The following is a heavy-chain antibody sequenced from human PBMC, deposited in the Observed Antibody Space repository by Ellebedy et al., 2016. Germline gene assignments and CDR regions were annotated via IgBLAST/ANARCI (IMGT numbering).Heavy chain of an antibody. J-gene: IGHJ4*02. D-gene: IGHD3-10*01. CDR2: LYSGGTT. V-gene: IGHV3-66*01. Sequence: GESLKISXAASGFTVSNNYMNWVRQAPGKGLEWVSVLYSGGTTYYADSVKGRFTISRDNSKNTLYLQMNSLRAEDTAVYYCARGWFGDYWGQGTLVTVSS. CDR1: GFTVSNNY. CDR3: ARGWFGDY.